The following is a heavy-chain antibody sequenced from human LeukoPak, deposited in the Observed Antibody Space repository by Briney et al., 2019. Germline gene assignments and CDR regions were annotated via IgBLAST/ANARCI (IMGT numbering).Heavy chain of an antibody. Sequence: GESLKISCKGSGYSFTSYWIGWVHQMPGKGLVWMGIIYPGDSDTRYSPSFQGQVTISADKSISTAYLQWSSLNASDTAMYYCATLVGYCSAGSCYPGNWGQGTLVTVSS. J-gene: IGHJ4*02. D-gene: IGHD2-15*01. CDR2: IYPGDSDT. CDR3: ATLVGYCSAGSCYPGN. CDR1: GYSFTSYW. V-gene: IGHV5-51*07.